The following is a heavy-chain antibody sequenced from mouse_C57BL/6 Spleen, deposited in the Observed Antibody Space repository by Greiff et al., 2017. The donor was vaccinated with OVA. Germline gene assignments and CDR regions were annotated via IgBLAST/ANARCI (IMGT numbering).Heavy chain of an antibody. Sequence: EVMLVESGGGLVKPGGSLKLSCAASGFTFSSYAMSWVRQTPEKRLEWVATISDGGSYTYYPDNVKGRFTISRDNAKNNLYLQMSHLKSEDTAMYYCARDNSGGNYYAMDYWGQGTSVTVSS. CDR1: GFTFSSYA. CDR3: ARDNSGGNYYAMDY. D-gene: IGHD1-3*01. V-gene: IGHV5-4*01. J-gene: IGHJ4*01. CDR2: ISDGGSYT.